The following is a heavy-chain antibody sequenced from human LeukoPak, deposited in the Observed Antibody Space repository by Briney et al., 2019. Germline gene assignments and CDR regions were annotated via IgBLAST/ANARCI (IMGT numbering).Heavy chain of an antibody. CDR3: AREGEVIVTDNLFY. V-gene: IGHV1-46*01. D-gene: IGHD2-21*01. CDR1: GYTFTSYY. Sequence: ASVKVSCKASGYTFTSYYMHWVRQAPGQGLEWMGIINPSGGSTTYAQMFQGRVTMTRDTSTRTVYMEPSSLRSEDTAAYYCAREGEVIVTDNLFYWGQGTLVTVSS. CDR2: INPSGGST. J-gene: IGHJ4*02.